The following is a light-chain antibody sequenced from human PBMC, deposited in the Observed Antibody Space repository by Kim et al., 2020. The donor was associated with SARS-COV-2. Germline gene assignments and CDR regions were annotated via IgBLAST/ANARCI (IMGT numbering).Light chain of an antibody. CDR3: SSYAGSNSLM. Sequence: QPTAITCTETRRDVGNCNRVSCYHQHPGKAPKRIIYDVAKRPSGVPDRFSGSKSGNTASLSVSGLQAEDEADYYCSSYAGSNSLMFGGGTQLTVL. CDR2: DVA. CDR1: RRDVGNCNR. V-gene: IGLV2-8*01. J-gene: IGLJ3*02.